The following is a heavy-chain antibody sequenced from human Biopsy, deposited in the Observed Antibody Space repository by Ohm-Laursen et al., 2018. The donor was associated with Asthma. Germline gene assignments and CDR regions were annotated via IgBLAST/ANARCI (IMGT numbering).Heavy chain of an antibody. D-gene: IGHD2-2*01. CDR3: ARKAGSCISRTCYSLDF. CDR1: GGTFNTYV. J-gene: IGHJ4*02. V-gene: IGHV1-69*01. Sequence: SSVNVSCKSLGGTFNTYVIGWVRQAPGKGLEWMGGINSVFGTTTYPQKFQDRVTITADDSTSTVYMELSSLRSEDTAVYYCARKAGSCISRTCYSLDFWGQGTLVTVSS. CDR2: INSVFGTT.